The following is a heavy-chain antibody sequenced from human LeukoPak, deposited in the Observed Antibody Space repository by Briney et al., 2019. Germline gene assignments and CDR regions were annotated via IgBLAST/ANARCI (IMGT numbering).Heavy chain of an antibody. Sequence: GGSLRLSCAASGFTFSIYVMHWVRQAPGKGLEWVAVIWYDGSNKYYADSVKGRFTISRDNSKNTLYLQMNSLRAEDTAVYYCAKDSGILWFGELSPFDYWGQGTLVTVSS. CDR3: AKDSGILWFGELSPFDY. J-gene: IGHJ4*02. D-gene: IGHD3-10*01. V-gene: IGHV3-33*06. CDR1: GFTFSIYV. CDR2: IWYDGSNK.